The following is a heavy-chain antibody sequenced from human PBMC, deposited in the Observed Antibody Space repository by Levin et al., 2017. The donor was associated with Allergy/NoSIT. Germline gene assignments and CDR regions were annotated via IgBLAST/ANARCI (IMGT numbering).Heavy chain of an antibody. CDR3: TRHVWAINYGSGFDP. D-gene: IGHD3-10*01. CDR2: IRSKAYGVTL. CDR1: GFTFGDYA. J-gene: IGHJ5*02. V-gene: IGHV3-49*03. Sequence: GESLKISCTASGFTFGDYAMSWFRQAPGKGLEWVGFIRSKAYGVTLEYAVSVPGRLTIARDDSKRIAYLQMNSLKNGGPAVYYGTRHVWAINYGSGFDPWGQGTLVTVYS.